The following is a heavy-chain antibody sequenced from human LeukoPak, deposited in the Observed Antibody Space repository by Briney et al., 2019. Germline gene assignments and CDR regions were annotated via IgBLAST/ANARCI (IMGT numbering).Heavy chain of an antibody. V-gene: IGHV4-39*01. CDR3: ARGATYGNYVFASSYYYMDV. D-gene: IGHD4-11*01. Sequence: SETLAITCSASGVSISSRDYYWGWIRQPPGKGLEWIGSIYYTGTTFYNPSLKSRVTMSVDTSKNQFSLKLSPVNAADTAVYYCARGATYGNYVFASSYYYMDVWGKGTKVTVSS. CDR2: IYYTGTT. CDR1: GVSISSRDYY. J-gene: IGHJ6*03.